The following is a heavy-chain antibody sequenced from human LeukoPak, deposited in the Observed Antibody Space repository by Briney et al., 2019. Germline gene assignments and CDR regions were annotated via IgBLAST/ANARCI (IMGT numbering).Heavy chain of an antibody. J-gene: IGHJ5*02. CDR1: GGSISSSNW. CDR3: ARVSREAGWFDP. CDR2: IYHSGST. V-gene: IGHV4-4*02. Sequence: SETLSLTCTVSGGSISSSNWWSWVRQPPGKGLEWIGEIYHSGSTNYNPSLKSRVTISVDKSKNQFSLKLSSVTAADTAVYYCARVSREAGWFDPWGQGTLVTVSS.